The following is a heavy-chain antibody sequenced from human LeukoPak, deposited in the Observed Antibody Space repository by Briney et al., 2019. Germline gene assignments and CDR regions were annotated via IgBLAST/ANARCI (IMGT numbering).Heavy chain of an antibody. J-gene: IGHJ4*02. D-gene: IGHD3-10*01. V-gene: IGHV1-18*01. CDR2: ISAYNGNT. CDR1: GYTFTNYD. CDR3: ARDVSMYYYGSGSYY. Sequence: ASVKVSCKASGYTFTNYDISWVRQAPGQGLEWMGWISAYNGNTNYAQKLQGRVTMTTDTSTSTAYMELRSLRSDDTAVYYCARDVSMYYYGSGSYYWGQGTLVTVSS.